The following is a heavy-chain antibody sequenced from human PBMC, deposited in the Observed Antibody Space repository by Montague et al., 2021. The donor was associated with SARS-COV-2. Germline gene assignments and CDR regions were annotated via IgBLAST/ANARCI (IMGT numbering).Heavy chain of an antibody. CDR1: GFSLSTSGMC. D-gene: IGHD3-9*01. J-gene: IGHJ4*02. CDR3: ARPYYAILTGYYTYDY. Sequence: PALVKPTQTLTLTCTFSGFSLSTSGMCVSWIRQPPGKALEWLALIVCDDDKYYSTSLKTRITISKETSKNQVVLTMTNMDPVDTATYDCARPYYAILTGYYTYDYWGQGTLVTVSS. V-gene: IGHV2-70*01. CDR2: IVCDDDK.